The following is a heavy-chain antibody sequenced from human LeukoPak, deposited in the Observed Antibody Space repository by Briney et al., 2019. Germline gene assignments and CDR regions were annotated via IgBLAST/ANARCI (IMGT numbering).Heavy chain of an antibody. CDR3: ARSQWELPGDFDY. V-gene: IGHV3-23*01. D-gene: IGHD1-26*01. CDR1: GFTFSSYA. CDR2: ISGSGGST. Sequence: PGGSLRLSCAASGFTFSSYAMSWVRQAPGKGLEWVSAISGSGGSTYYADSVKGRFTISRDKAKNSLYLQMNSLRAEDTAVYYCARSQWELPGDFDYWGQGTLVTVSS. J-gene: IGHJ4*02.